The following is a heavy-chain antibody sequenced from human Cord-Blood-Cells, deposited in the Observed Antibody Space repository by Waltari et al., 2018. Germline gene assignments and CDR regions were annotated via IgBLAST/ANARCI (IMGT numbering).Heavy chain of an antibody. CDR1: GFTVSSNY. V-gene: IGHV3-53*02. J-gene: IGHJ3*02. D-gene: IGHD6-6*01. Sequence: EVQLVETGGGLIQPGGSLRLSCAASGFTVSSNYMRWVRPAPGKGLEWVSVIYSGGSTYYADSVKGRFTISRDNSKNTLYLQMNSLRAEDTAVYYCASSNLAARPSISAFDIWGQGTMVTVSS. CDR2: IYSGGST. CDR3: ASSNLAARPSISAFDI.